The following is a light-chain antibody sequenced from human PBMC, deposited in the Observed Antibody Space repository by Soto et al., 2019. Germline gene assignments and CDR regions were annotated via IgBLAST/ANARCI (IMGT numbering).Light chain of an antibody. CDR1: QSISNN. CDR2: GAS. V-gene: IGKV3-15*01. Sequence: EIVMTQSPATLSVSPGQRATVSCRASQSISNNLAWYQQKPGQAPRLLIYGASTRATGIPVRFSGSGSGTEFTLTISRLQSEDFAVYYCQHYNNWPPWTFGQGTKVDIK. J-gene: IGKJ1*01. CDR3: QHYNNWPPWT.